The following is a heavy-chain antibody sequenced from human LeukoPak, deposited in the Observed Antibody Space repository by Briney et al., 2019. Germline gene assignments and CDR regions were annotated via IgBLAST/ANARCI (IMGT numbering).Heavy chain of an antibody. Sequence: PGGSLRLSCAASGFTFDDYAMHWVRQAPGKGLEWVSGISWNSGSIGYADSVKGRFTISRDNAKNSLYLQMYSLRAEDTALYYCAKDTGSGSYYVDYFDYWGQGTLVTVSS. D-gene: IGHD1-26*01. CDR1: GFTFDDYA. J-gene: IGHJ4*02. CDR2: ISWNSGSI. CDR3: AKDTGSGSYYVDYFDY. V-gene: IGHV3-9*01.